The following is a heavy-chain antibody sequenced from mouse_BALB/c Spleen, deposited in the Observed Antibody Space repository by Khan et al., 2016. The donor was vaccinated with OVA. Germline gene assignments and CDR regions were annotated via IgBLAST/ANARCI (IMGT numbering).Heavy chain of an antibody. CDR2: LWAGGST. D-gene: IGHD1-3*01. V-gene: IGHV2-9*02. Sequence: VQLQESGPGLVAPSQSLSITCTVSGFSLTSYGVHWVRQPPGKGLEWRGVLWAGGSTNYNSPLMSRLSTIKHNSKSQVFLKMNSLRTDDTAMYYCARLEDIWGQGTTLTVSS. CDR1: GFSLTSYG. CDR3: ARLEDI. J-gene: IGHJ2*01.